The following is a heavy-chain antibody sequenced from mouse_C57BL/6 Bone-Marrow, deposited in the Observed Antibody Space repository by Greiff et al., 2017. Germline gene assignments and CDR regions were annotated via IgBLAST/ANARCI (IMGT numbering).Heavy chain of an antibody. Sequence: EVQLQQSGPELVKPGASVKISCKASGYTFTDYYMNWVKQSHGKSLEWIGDINPNNGGTSYNQKFKGKATLTVDKSSSTAYMELRSLTSEDSAVYYCARSVGKILRHYYAMDYWGQGTSVTVSS. J-gene: IGHJ4*01. D-gene: IGHD1-1*01. CDR3: ARSVGKILRHYYAMDY. CDR2: INPNNGGT. CDR1: GYTFTDYY. V-gene: IGHV1-26*01.